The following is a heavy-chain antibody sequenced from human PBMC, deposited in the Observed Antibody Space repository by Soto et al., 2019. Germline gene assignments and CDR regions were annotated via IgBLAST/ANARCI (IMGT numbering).Heavy chain of an antibody. CDR3: ARTPGVITVISAFDH. CDR1: GFTFNKHA. V-gene: IGHV3-23*01. Sequence: GGSLRLSCVGSGFTFNKHALAWFRQTQWKGLEWVSAISGSGSSTYDSDSVKGRFTISRDNSNNTLYLQMNSLRAEDTAIYYCARTPGVITVISAFDHWGQGTQVTVSS. J-gene: IGHJ4*02. D-gene: IGHD3-22*01. CDR2: ISGSGSST.